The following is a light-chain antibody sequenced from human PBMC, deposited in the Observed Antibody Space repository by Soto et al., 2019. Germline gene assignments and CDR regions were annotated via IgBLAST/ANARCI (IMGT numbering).Light chain of an antibody. V-gene: IGLV2-14*01. CDR1: SSDVGGYNY. Sequence: QSVLTQPASVSGSPGQSITIPCTGTSSDVGGYNYVSWYQQHPGKAPKLMIYEVSNRPSGVSNRFSGSKSGNTASLTISGLQAEGEADYYCSSYTSSSIDYVFGTGTKLTVL. CDR3: SSYTSSSIDYV. CDR2: EVS. J-gene: IGLJ1*01.